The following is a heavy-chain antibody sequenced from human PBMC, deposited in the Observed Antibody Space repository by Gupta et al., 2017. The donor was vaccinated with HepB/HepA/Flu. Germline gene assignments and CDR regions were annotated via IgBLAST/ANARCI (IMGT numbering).Heavy chain of an antibody. D-gene: IGHD4-17*01. CDR2: ISSSSSYI. Sequence: EVQLVESGGGLVKPGGSLRLSCAASGFTFSSYSMTWVRQAPGKGLEWVSSISSSSSYIYYADSVKGRFTISRDNAKNSLYRQMNSLRAEDTAVYYCARINRAYGDSHYYYMDVWGKGTTVTVSS. CDR3: ARINRAYGDSHYYYMDV. CDR1: GFTFSSYS. J-gene: IGHJ6*03. V-gene: IGHV3-21*01.